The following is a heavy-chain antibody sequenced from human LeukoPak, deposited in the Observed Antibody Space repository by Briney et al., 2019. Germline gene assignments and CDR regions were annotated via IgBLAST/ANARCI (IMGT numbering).Heavy chain of an antibody. J-gene: IGHJ4*02. CDR3: ARRARPGYSYGNDFFDY. V-gene: IGHV4-39*01. CDR1: GGSISSSSYY. Sequence: SETLSLTCTVSGGSISSSSYYWGWIRQPPGKGLEWIGSIYYSGSTYYNPSLKSRVTISVDTSKNQLSLKLSSVTAADTAVYYCARRARPGYSYGNDFFDYWGQGTLVTVSS. D-gene: IGHD5-18*01. CDR2: IYYSGST.